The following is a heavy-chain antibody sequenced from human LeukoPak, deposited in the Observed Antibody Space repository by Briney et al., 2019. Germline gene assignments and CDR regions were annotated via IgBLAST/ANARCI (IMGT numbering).Heavy chain of an antibody. V-gene: IGHV5-51*01. CDR3: ARHTKYSTSSRVFDY. J-gene: IGHJ4*02. D-gene: IGHD6-6*01. CDR1: GYSFTNDW. CDR2: IYPGDSNT. Sequence: GESLKISCKGSGYSFTNDWNGRVRQMPGKGLEWMGIIYPGDSNTRYSPSFQGQVTITADKSISTAYLQWSSLKASDTAKYYCARHTKYSTSSRVFDYWGQETLVTVSS.